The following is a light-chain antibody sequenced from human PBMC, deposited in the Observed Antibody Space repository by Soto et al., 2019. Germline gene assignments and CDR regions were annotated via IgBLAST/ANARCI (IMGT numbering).Light chain of an antibody. CDR1: ESVRVNS. CDR2: GAS. Sequence: ENVLTQSPGTLSLSPGETLTLSCRASESVRVNSFAWYHQRPGQAPRLLIHGASNRATGVPERVRGSGSGTDFTLTISRLETEDCGVYVCQQYGRAPVTFGGGTMVEI. CDR3: QQYGRAPVT. J-gene: IGKJ4*01. V-gene: IGKV3-20*01.